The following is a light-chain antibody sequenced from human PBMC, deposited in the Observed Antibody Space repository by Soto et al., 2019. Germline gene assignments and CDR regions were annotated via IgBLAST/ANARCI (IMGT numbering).Light chain of an antibody. CDR1: QVIGSRY. Sequence: EIVMTQSPGTLSLSPGERATISCRASQVIGSRYLAWYHQKSGQAPRLLIYGASSRATGIPDRFSDSGSGTDFTLTISRLEPEDFGVYYCQQFGSSIPHTFGQGTKLEIK. V-gene: IGKV3-20*01. CDR3: QQFGSSIPHT. CDR2: GAS. J-gene: IGKJ2*01.